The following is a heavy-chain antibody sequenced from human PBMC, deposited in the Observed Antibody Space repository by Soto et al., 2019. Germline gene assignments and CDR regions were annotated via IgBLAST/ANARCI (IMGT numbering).Heavy chain of an antibody. J-gene: IGHJ3*02. V-gene: IGHV1-69*01. CDR3: AREVVSATRSNAFDI. CDR1: GVTFSSYA. CDR2: IIPIFGTA. D-gene: IGHD2-15*01. Sequence: QVQLVQSGAEVKKPGSSVMVSCKASGVTFSSYAISWVRQAPGQGLEWMGGIIPIFGTANYAQKFQGRVTITADESTSTAYMELSSLRSEDTAVYYCAREVVSATRSNAFDIWGQGTMVTVSS.